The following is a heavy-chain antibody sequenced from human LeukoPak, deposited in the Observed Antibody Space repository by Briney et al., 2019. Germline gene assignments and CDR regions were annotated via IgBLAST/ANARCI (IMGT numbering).Heavy chain of an antibody. CDR3: ARDPYYYDSSGYYSYYYYGTDV. J-gene: IGHJ6*02. CDR2: INPSSGST. D-gene: IGHD3-22*01. V-gene: IGHV1-46*01. CDR1: GYTFTSYY. Sequence: GASVRVSFKASGYTFTSYYMHWVRQAPGQGLEWMGIINPSSGSTSYAQKFQGRVTMTRDTSTSTVYMELSSLRSEDTAVYYCARDPYYYDSSGYYSYYYYGTDVWGQGTTVTVSS.